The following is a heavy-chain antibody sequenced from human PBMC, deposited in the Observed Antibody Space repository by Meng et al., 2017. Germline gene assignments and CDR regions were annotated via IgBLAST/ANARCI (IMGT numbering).Heavy chain of an antibody. V-gene: IGHV3-74*02. CDR3: APTVTTPGSFDF. D-gene: IGHD4-17*01. CDR1: GFTFSNRS. CDR2: IKRGGSVT. J-gene: IGHJ4*02. Sequence: EVQLVDTGGGLLQPEGSLLLSCAASGFTFSNRSMDWVRQPPGKGLGWVSRIKRGGSVTTYADIVKGRFTIYRDNAKNTVYLQMKRQRAEDTAVYYCAPTVTTPGSFDFWGQGSLVTVSS.